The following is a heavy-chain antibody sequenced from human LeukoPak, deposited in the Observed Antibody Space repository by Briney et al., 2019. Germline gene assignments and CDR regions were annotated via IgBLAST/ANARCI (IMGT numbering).Heavy chain of an antibody. V-gene: IGHV3-23*01. CDR1: GITFSNYA. CDR3: ATRVSGNTGPFDY. CDR2: ITGSGSHT. Sequence: GGSLRLSCAASGITFSNYAIRWVRQAPGKGLQWVSGITGSGSHTYYTDSVKGRFTVSRDNSKNTVYLQMDSLRAEDTAVYFCATRVSGNTGPFDYWGQGTLVTVSS. D-gene: IGHD4-23*01. J-gene: IGHJ4*02.